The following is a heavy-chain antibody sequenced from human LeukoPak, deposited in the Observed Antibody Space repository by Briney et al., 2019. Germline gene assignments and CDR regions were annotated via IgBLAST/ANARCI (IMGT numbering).Heavy chain of an antibody. V-gene: IGHV3-23*01. Sequence: GGSLRLSCAASGFTFSSCAMSWVRQAPGKGLEWVSAISGSGGSTYYADSVKGRFTVSRANSKNTLYLQMNSLRAEDTAVYYCARPLYRSLPIDPWGQGTLVTVSS. CDR2: ISGSGGST. J-gene: IGHJ5*02. D-gene: IGHD6-6*01. CDR3: ARPLYRSLPIDP. CDR1: GFTFSSCA.